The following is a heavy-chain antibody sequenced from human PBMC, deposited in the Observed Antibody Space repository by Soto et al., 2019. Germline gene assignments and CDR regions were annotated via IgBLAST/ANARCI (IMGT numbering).Heavy chain of an antibody. D-gene: IGHD6-19*01. CDR2: TYYRSKWYN. CDR3: AREVAVRAVAGRVIDY. CDR1: GGSVSSKNAA. J-gene: IGHJ4*02. Sequence: SQTLSLTCAISGGSVSSKNAAWNWIRQSPSRGLEWLGRTYYRSKWYNDYAVSVKSRITINPDTSKNQFSLQLNSVTPEDTAVYYCAREVAVRAVAGRVIDYWGQGTLVTVSS. V-gene: IGHV6-1*01.